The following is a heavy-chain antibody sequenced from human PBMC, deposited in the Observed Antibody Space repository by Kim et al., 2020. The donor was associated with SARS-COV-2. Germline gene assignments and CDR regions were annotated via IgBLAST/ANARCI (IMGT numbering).Heavy chain of an antibody. CDR2: INHSGST. V-gene: IGHV4-34*01. J-gene: IGHJ4*02. CDR1: GGSFSGYY. Sequence: SETLSLTCAVYGGSFSGYYWSWIRQPPGKGLEWIGEINHSGSTNYNPSLKSRVTISVDTSKNQFSLKLSSVTAADTAVYYCASLVAVLDYWGQGTLVTVSS. CDR3: ASLVAVLDY. D-gene: IGHD5-12*01.